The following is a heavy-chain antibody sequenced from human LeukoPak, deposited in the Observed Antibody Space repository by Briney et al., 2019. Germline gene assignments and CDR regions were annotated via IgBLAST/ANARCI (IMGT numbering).Heavy chain of an antibody. CDR1: GFTFSNYD. D-gene: IGHD1-14*01. Sequence: GGSLRLSCVASGFTFSNYDMHWVRQATGKGLEWISAIDPAGNIWYSDSVKGRFTISKENAKNALYLQMNSLRAADTAVYYCVREPAYTGTWWYPDLWGRGTLVTVSS. J-gene: IGHJ2*01. CDR3: VREPAYTGTWWYPDL. CDR2: IDPAGNI. V-gene: IGHV3-13*01.